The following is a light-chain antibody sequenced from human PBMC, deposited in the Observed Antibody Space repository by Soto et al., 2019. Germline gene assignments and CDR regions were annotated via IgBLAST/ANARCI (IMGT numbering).Light chain of an antibody. CDR1: SSDVCGYNY. V-gene: IGLV2-14*01. Sequence: QSVLTQPASVSGSPGQSITISCTGTSSDVCGYNYVSWYQQHPGKAPKLMIYDVSNRPSGVSNRFSGSKSGNTASLIFFGFLAEDEADYYCSSYTSSSTVVFGGGTKVT. J-gene: IGLJ2*01. CDR3: SSYTSSSTVV. CDR2: DVS.